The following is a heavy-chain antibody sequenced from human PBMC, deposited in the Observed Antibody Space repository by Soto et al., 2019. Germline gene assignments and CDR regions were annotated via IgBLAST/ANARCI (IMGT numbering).Heavy chain of an antibody. CDR2: IYYSGST. J-gene: IGHJ3*02. V-gene: IGHV4-59*08. Sequence: SETLSLTCTVSGGSISSYYWSWIRQPPGKGLEWIGYIYYSGSTNYNPSLKSRVTISVDTSKNQFSLKLSSVTAADTAVYYCARHRYYYGDYGSFAAFDIWGQGTIVTVSS. CDR1: GGSISSYY. CDR3: ARHRYYYGDYGSFAAFDI. D-gene: IGHD4-17*01.